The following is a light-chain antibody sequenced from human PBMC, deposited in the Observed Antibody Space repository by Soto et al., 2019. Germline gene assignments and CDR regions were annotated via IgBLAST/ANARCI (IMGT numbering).Light chain of an antibody. Sequence: QSALTQPASVSGSPGQSITISCTGTSSDVGGYNYVSWYQQHPGKAPKLLIYGVTSRPSGVSNRFSGSKSGNTASLTISGLQAEDEADYYCNSYTTRSTYVFGTGTKV. CDR3: NSYTTRSTYV. CDR1: SSDVGGYNY. CDR2: GVT. V-gene: IGLV2-14*01. J-gene: IGLJ1*01.